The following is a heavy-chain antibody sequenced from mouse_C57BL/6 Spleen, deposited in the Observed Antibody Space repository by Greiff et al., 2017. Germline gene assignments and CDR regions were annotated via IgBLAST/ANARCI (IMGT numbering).Heavy chain of an antibody. Sequence: VKLMESGPGLVQPSQSLSITCTVSGFSLTSYGVHWVRQSPGKGLEWLGVIWSGGSTDYNAAFISRLSISKDNSKSQVFSKMNSLQADDTAIYYCARPEPSNYYGRDYYAMDYWGQGTSVTVSS. CDR3: ARPEPSNYYGRDYYAMDY. J-gene: IGHJ4*01. CDR1: GFSLTSYG. V-gene: IGHV2-2*01. D-gene: IGHD1-1*01. CDR2: IWSGGST.